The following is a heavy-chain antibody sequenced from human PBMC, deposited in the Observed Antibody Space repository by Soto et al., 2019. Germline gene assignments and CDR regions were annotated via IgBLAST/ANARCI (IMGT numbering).Heavy chain of an antibody. D-gene: IGHD3-10*01. V-gene: IGHV2-5*02. Sequence: QITLKESGPTLLRPAQTLTLTCTFSGFSLNTHGVGVAWIRQPPGKALEWLALIYWDDDKRYRPSLKSRLTSTQDTPRHQAVLPPTSAPPVDTATYYCGYAFPFGSGMVWVDPWGQGTLVTVSS. CDR1: GFSLNTHGVG. CDR2: IYWDDDK. CDR3: GYAFPFGSGMVWVDP. J-gene: IGHJ5*02.